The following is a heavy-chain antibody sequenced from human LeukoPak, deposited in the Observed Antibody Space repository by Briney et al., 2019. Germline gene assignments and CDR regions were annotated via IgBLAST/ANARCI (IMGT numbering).Heavy chain of an antibody. D-gene: IGHD3-22*01. CDR1: GGSISIYY. J-gene: IGHJ4*02. Sequence: SETLSLTCTVSGGSISIYYWSWIRQPPGKGLEWIGYIYYSGSTNYNPSLKSRVTISVDTSKNQFSLKLSSVTAADTAVYYCARDRSFYDTSLGYWGQGTLVTVSS. CDR2: IYYSGST. V-gene: IGHV4-59*01. CDR3: ARDRSFYDTSLGY.